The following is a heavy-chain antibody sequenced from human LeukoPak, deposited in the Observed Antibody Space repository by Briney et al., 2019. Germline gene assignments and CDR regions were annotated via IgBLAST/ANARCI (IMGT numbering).Heavy chain of an antibody. CDR2: ISDSSSSI. CDR3: ASSYDSSGYYYFDY. V-gene: IGHV3-48*01. J-gene: IGHJ4*02. D-gene: IGHD3-22*01. CDR1: GFSFITYN. Sequence: GGSLRLSCAASGFSFITYNMNWVRQAPGKGLEWVSYISDSSSSIYYADSVKGRFTISRDNAKNSLYLQMNSLRAEDTAVYYCASSYDSSGYYYFDYWGQGTLVTVSS.